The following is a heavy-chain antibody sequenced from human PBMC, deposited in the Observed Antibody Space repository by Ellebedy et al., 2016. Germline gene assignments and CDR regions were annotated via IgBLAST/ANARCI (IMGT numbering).Heavy chain of an antibody. J-gene: IGHJ6*03. CDR2: IIPIFGTA. CDR3: ARAGYYYDSSGYRGGYYYYYMDV. D-gene: IGHD3-22*01. V-gene: IGHV1-69*13. Sequence: SVKVSXXASGGTFSSYAISWVRQAPGQGLEWMGGIIPIFGTANYAQKFQGRVTITADESTSTAYMELSSLRSEDTAVYYCARAGYYYDSSGYRGGYYYYYMDVWGKGTTVTVSS. CDR1: GGTFSSYA.